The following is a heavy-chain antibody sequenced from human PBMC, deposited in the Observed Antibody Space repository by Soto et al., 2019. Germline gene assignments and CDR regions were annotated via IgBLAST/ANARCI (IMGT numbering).Heavy chain of an antibody. CDR3: AREYTYGSNFFDC. D-gene: IGHD5-18*01. Sequence: QVQLQESGPGLVKPSQTLSLSCTVSGGSISSAAYYWSWIRQHPGKGLEWIGYISHSGSTYYTPSLKRRVIISADTSKTQFSLNLTSVTAADTAVYYCAREYTYGSNFFDCWGQGALVTVSS. CDR1: GGSISSAAYY. J-gene: IGHJ4*02. CDR2: ISHSGST. V-gene: IGHV4-31*03.